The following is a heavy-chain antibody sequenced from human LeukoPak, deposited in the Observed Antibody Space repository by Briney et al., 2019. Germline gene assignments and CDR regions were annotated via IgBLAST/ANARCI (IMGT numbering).Heavy chain of an antibody. CDR3: ARDSIVYYYDSSGYYYNYFDY. V-gene: IGHV1-2*02. Sequence: ASVKVSCKASGYTFTGYYMHWVRQAPGQGREWMGWINSNSGDTNYAQKFQGRVTMTRETSISTAYMELSRLRSDDTAVYYCARDSIVYYYDSSGYYYNYFDYWGQGSLVTVSS. D-gene: IGHD3-22*01. CDR1: GYTFTGYY. J-gene: IGHJ4*02. CDR2: INSNSGDT.